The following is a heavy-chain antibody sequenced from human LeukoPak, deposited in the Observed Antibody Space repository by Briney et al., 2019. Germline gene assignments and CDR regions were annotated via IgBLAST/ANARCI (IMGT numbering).Heavy chain of an antibody. D-gene: IGHD2-21*02. V-gene: IGHV3-21*01. CDR2: ISSSSSYI. CDR1: GFTFSSYR. Sequence: GGSLRLSCAASGFTFSSYRMNWVRQAPGKGLEWVSSISSSSSYIYYADSVKGRFTISRDNAKNSLYLQMNSLRAEDTAVYYCARDVVVTAIRGYYFDYWGQGTLVTVSS. J-gene: IGHJ4*02. CDR3: ARDVVVTAIRGYYFDY.